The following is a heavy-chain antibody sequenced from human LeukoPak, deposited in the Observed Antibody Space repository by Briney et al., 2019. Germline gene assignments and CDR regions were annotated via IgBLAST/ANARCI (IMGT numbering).Heavy chain of an antibody. Sequence: GESLKISCKDSGYSFTSYWISWVRQMPGKGLEWMGRIDPSDSYSNYSPSFQGHVTISADKSISTAYLQWSSLKASDTAMYYCARHPEQSSGYWGQGTLVTVSS. V-gene: IGHV5-10-1*01. CDR1: GYSFTSYW. CDR3: ARHPEQSSGY. J-gene: IGHJ4*02. CDR2: IDPSDSYS. D-gene: IGHD6-19*01.